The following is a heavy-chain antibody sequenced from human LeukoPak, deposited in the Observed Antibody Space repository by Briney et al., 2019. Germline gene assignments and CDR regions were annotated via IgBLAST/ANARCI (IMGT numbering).Heavy chain of an antibody. CDR2: IYTSGST. J-gene: IGHJ4*02. CDR1: GGSISSGSYY. V-gene: IGHV4-61*02. Sequence: SETLSLTCTVSGGSISSGSYYWSWIRQPAGKGLEWIGRIYTSGSTNYNPSLKSRVTISVDTSKNQFSLKLSSVTAADTAVYYCARGPRGSNWGQGTLVTVSS. D-gene: IGHD3-16*01. CDR3: ARGPRGSN.